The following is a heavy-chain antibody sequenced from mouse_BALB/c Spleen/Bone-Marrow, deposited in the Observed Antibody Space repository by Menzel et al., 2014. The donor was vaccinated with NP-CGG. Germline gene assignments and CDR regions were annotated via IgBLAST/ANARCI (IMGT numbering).Heavy chain of an antibody. V-gene: IGHV1S81*02. CDR3: TRRSLLSDYCFMDY. D-gene: IGHD2-10*01. CDR2: INPSNGGT. CDR1: GYTFTSYY. Sequence: QVQLQQSGAELVKPGASVKLSCKASGYTFTSYYLYWVKQRPGQGLEWIGEINPSNGGTNFNERFKSKASLTVDKSSSTAYMQLNSLTSEDSAVYYCTRRSLLSDYCFMDYWGQGTSVTVSS. J-gene: IGHJ4*01.